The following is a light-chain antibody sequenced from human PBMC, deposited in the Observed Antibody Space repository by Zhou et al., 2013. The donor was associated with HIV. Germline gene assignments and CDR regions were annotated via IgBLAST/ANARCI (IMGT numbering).Light chain of an antibody. CDR1: QSVGGY. CDR3: QQYDTWPS. V-gene: IGKV3-15*01. J-gene: IGKJ2*01. CDR2: DTS. Sequence: EIVLTQSPATLSLSPGDRATLSCRASQSVGGYLGWYQQKPGQAPSLLIYDTSTRATGVPARFSGSGSGRDFTLTISGLQSEDFALYYCQQYDTWPSFGQGTKLQIK.